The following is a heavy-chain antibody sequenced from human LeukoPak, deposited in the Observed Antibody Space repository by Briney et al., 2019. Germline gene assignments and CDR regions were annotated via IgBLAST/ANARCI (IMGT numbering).Heavy chain of an antibody. J-gene: IGHJ3*02. D-gene: IGHD6-19*01. V-gene: IGHV3-49*04. CDR3: TRDRGSSGWYQDAFDI. CDR2: IRSKAYGGTT. CDR1: GFTFGDYA. Sequence: GGSLRLSCTASGFTFGDYAMSWVRQAPGKGLEWVGFIRSKAYGGTTEYAASVKGRFTISRDDSKSIAYLQMNSLKTEDTAVYYCTRDRGSSGWYQDAFDIWGQGTMVTVSS.